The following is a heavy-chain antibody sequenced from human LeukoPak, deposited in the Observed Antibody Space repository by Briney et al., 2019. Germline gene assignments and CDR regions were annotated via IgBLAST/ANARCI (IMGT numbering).Heavy chain of an antibody. V-gene: IGHV3-30-3*01. D-gene: IGHD6-13*01. CDR1: GFTFSMSA. CDR2: ISFDGGNK. J-gene: IGHJ4*02. CDR3: ARGRAGIAAAGFDY. Sequence: GGSLRLSCATSGFTFSMSAMHWVRLAPGKGLDWVAVISFDGGNKFYADSVKGRFSISRDNSKNTLYLQMNSLGLDDTAVYFCARGRAGIAAAGFDYWGQGTLVTVSS.